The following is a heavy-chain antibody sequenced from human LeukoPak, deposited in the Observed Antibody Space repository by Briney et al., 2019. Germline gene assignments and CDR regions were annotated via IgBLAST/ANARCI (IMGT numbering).Heavy chain of an antibody. Sequence: SGTLSLTCAVYGGSFSGYYWSWIRQPPGKGLEWIGEINHSGSTNYNPSLKSRVTISVDTSKNQFSLKLSSVTAADTAVYYCARENSSGWYRGYYYYMDVWGKGTTVTVSS. CDR1: GGSFSGYY. J-gene: IGHJ6*03. CDR3: ARENSSGWYRGYYYYMDV. D-gene: IGHD6-19*01. V-gene: IGHV4-34*01. CDR2: INHSGST.